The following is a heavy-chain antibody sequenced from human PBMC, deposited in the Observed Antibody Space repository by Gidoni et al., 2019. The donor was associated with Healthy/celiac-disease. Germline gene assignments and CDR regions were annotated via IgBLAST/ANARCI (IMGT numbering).Heavy chain of an antibody. CDR2: INHSGST. CDR1: AGSFSGDS. Sequence: QVQRQQWGAGRLQPSETLYLTCAVYAGSFSGDSWSRPRQPPGKGLEWIGEINHSGSTNCNPSLKSRVTISVDTSMTQFFLKLSSVSAADTAVYYCARGPRLDTAMVSDGITGTTGDYWGQGTLVTVSS. V-gene: IGHV4-34*01. D-gene: IGHD1-7*01. CDR3: ARGPRLDTAMVSDGITGTTGDY. J-gene: IGHJ4*02.